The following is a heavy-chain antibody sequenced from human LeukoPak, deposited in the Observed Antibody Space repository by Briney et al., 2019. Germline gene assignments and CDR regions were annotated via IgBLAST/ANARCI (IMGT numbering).Heavy chain of an antibody. V-gene: IGHV3-21*01. CDR3: ARSGGSFYDY. Sequence: TSETLSLTCTVSGGSISSSSYYWGWIRQPPGKGLEWVSSISSSIGYIYYADSVKGRFTISRDNAKNSLYLQVNSLRAEDTAVYYCARSGGSFYDYWGQGTLVTVSS. CDR1: GGSISSSS. D-gene: IGHD2-15*01. J-gene: IGHJ4*02. CDR2: ISSSIGYI.